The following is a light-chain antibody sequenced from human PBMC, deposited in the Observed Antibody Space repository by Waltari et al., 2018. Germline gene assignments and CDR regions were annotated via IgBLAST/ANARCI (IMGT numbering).Light chain of an antibody. Sequence: EIVLTQSPGTLSLSPGERATLSCRASQSVTSTYLAWYQQKPGRSPRPLIYGASSRATGVPDRFSGGGSATDFTLTITRLEPEDFTVYYCQQYSQSPITFGQGTQLDNK. CDR2: GAS. CDR1: QSVTSTY. V-gene: IGKV3-20*01. J-gene: IGKJ5*01. CDR3: QQYSQSPIT.